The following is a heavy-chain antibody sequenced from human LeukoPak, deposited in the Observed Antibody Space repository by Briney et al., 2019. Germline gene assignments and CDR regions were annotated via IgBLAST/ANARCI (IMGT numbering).Heavy chain of an antibody. CDR3: AKDHGSSSWYSGTAFDI. V-gene: IGHV3-23*01. J-gene: IGHJ3*02. CDR1: GFTFSSYA. D-gene: IGHD6-13*01. CDR2: ISGSGGST. Sequence: GRSLRLSFAASGFTFSSYAMSWVRQAPGKGLEWVSAISGSGGSTYYADSVKGRFTISRDNSKNTLYLQMNSLRAEDTAVYYCAKDHGSSSWYSGTAFDIWGQGTMVTVSS.